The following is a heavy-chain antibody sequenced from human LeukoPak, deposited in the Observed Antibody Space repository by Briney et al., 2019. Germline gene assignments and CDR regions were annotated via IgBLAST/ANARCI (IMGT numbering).Heavy chain of an antibody. V-gene: IGHV1-69*06. CDR3: ARGDLGSSWYTLFDY. CDR1: GYTFTGYY. D-gene: IGHD6-13*01. J-gene: IGHJ4*02. Sequence: GASVKVSCKASGYTFTGYYMHWVRQAPGQGLEWMGGIIPIFGTANYAQKFQGRVTITADKSTSTAYMELSSLRSEDTAVYYCARGDLGSSWYTLFDYWGQGTLVTVSS. CDR2: IIPIFGTA.